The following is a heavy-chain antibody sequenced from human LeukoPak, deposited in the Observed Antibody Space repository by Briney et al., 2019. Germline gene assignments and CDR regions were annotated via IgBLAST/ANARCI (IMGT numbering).Heavy chain of an antibody. Sequence: GSVKVSCKVSGYTLTELSMHWVRKAPGKGLEWMGGFDPEDGETIYAQKFQGRVTMTEDTSTDTAYMELSSLRSEDTAVYYCASVLLWFGELFGAFDIWGQGTMVTVSS. CDR3: ASVLLWFGELFGAFDI. J-gene: IGHJ3*02. V-gene: IGHV1-24*01. CDR2: FDPEDGET. D-gene: IGHD3-10*01. CDR1: GYTLTELS.